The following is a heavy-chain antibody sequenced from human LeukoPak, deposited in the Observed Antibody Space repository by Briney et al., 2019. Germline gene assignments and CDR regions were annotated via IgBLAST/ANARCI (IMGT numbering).Heavy chain of an antibody. CDR2: ISYDGSNK. CDR3: ARESRFLEWLPEYYLDY. CDR1: GFTFSSYA. J-gene: IGHJ4*02. D-gene: IGHD3-3*01. Sequence: GGSLRLSCAASGFTFSSYAMHWVRQAPGKGLEWVAVISYDGSNKYYADSVKGRFTISRDNSKNTLYLQMNSLRAEDTAVYYCARESRFLEWLPEYYLDYWGQGTLVTVSS. V-gene: IGHV3-30-3*01.